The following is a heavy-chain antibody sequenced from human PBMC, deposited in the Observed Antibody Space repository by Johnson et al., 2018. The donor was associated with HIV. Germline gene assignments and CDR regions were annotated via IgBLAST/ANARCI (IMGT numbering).Heavy chain of an antibody. CDR1: GFTFSSSW. Sequence: VQLVESGGGLVQPGGSLRLSCAASGFTFSSSWMHWVCQAPEKGLEWVADIKCDGSEKYYVDSVKGRLTISRDNAKNSLYLQVNSLRAEDMTVYYCAKDIRRWGNLDAFDIWGQGTMVTVSS. J-gene: IGHJ3*02. D-gene: IGHD5-12*01. CDR3: AKDIRRWGNLDAFDI. V-gene: IGHV3-52*01. CDR2: IKCDGSEK.